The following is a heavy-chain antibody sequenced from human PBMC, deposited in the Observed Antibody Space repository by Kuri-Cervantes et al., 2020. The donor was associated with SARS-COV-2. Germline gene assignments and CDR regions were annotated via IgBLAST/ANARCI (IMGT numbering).Heavy chain of an antibody. CDR3: ARTTYDSSGYMAFDI. CDR2: IIAIFGTA. V-gene: IGHV1-69*05. CDR1: GGTFSSYA. Sequence: SVKVSCKASGGTFSSYAISWVRQAPGQGLEWMGGIIAIFGTANYAQKFQGRVTITTDASTSTAYMELSSLRSEDTAVYYCARTTYDSSGYMAFDIWGQGTMVTVSS. J-gene: IGHJ3*02. D-gene: IGHD3-22*01.